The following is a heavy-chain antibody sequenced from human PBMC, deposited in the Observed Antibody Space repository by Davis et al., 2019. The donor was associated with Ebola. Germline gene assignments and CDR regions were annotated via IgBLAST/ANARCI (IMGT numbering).Heavy chain of an antibody. CDR3: ARWKRDYGSFEY. CDR1: GYTFTSYA. V-gene: IGHV1-3*01. D-gene: IGHD4-17*01. J-gene: IGHJ4*02. CDR2: IHAGNGNT. Sequence: ASVTVSCQASGYTFTSYAMHWVRQAPGQRLEWMGWIHAGNGNTKYSQKFQGRVTITRDTSASTAYMELSSLRSEDTAVYYCARWKRDYGSFEYWGQGTLVTVSS.